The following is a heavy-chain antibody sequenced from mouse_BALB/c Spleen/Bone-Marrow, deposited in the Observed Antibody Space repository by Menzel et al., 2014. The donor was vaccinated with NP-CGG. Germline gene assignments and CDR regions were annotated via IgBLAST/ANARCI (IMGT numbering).Heavy chain of an antibody. V-gene: IGHV1-9*01. Sequence: QVQLQQSGAELMKPGASVQISCKATGYTFSSYWIEWVKQRPGHGLEWIGETLPGSGSTNYNEKYKGKATFTADTSSNTAYMQLSSLTSEDSAVYYCAREDGLWYFDVWGAGTTVTVSS. CDR1: GYTFSSYW. CDR2: TLPGSGST. D-gene: IGHD1-1*01. CDR3: AREDGLWYFDV. J-gene: IGHJ1*01.